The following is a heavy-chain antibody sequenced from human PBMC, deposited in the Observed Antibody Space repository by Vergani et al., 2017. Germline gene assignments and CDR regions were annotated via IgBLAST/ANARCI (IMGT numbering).Heavy chain of an antibody. CDR3: ARVMYRDXASTGYRLEGMDI. V-gene: IGHV4-59*13. CDR1: GGSFNTYY. Sequence: QVQLEESGPGLVKPSETLFLTCTVSGGSFNTYYWRWIRQSPGKGLEWIGYIYSTGSTNYNPSLNSRVTMSVDTSKNQFSLKLRSVTAADTAVYFCARVMYRDXASTGYRLEGMDIWGQGTTVTISS. J-gene: IGHJ6*02. D-gene: IGHD3-9*01. CDR2: IYSTGST.